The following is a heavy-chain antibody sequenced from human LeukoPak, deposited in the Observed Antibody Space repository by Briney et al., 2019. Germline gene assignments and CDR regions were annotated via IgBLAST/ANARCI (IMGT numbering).Heavy chain of an antibody. CDR3: ARREYSSSSPYFDY. D-gene: IGHD6-6*01. J-gene: IGHJ4*02. CDR2: IYYSGST. CDR1: GGSISSSSYY. Sequence: SETLSLTCTVSGGSISSSSYYWGWIRQPPGKGLEWIGNIYYSGSTYYNPSLKSRVTISVGTSKNQFSLKLSSVTAADSAVYYCARREYSSSSPYFDYWGQGTLVTVSS. V-gene: IGHV4-39*01.